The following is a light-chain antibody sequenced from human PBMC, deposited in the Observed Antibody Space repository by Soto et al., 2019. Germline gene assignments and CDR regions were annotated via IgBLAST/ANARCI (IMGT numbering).Light chain of an antibody. V-gene: IGKV4-1*01. J-gene: IGKJ2*01. CDR3: QQYYRTPNT. Sequence: DIVMTQSPDSLAVSLGERATINCKSSQSVLYSSNNKNYLAWYQQKPGQPPELLIYWASTRESGVPDRFSGSGSGTDLTLTISSLQAEDVAVYYCQQYYRTPNTFGQGTKLEIK. CDR1: QSVLYSSNNKNY. CDR2: WAS.